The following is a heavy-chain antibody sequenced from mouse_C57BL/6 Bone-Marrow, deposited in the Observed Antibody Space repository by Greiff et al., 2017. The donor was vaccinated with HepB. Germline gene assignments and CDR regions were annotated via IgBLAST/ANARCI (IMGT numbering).Heavy chain of an antibody. CDR1: GFNIKDDY. J-gene: IGHJ4*01. CDR2: IDPENGDT. Sequence: EVQLQESGAELVRPGASVKLSCTASGFNIKDDYMHWVKQRPEQGLEWIGWIDPENGDTEYASKFQGKATITADTSSNTAYLQLSSLTSEDTAVYYCTTYYYAMDYWGQGTSVTVSS. V-gene: IGHV14-4*01. CDR3: TTYYYAMDY.